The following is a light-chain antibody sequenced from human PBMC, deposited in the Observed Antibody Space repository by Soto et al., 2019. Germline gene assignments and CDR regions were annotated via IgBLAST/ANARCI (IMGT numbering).Light chain of an antibody. CDR3: SSYAGSNNFV. V-gene: IGLV2-8*01. CDR1: TSDVGLYNY. CDR2: EVS. J-gene: IGLJ1*01. Sequence: QSALTQPASVSGSPGQSITISCTGTTSDVGLYNYVSWYQQHPGKAPKLMIYEVSKRPSGVPDRFSGSKSGNTASLTVSGLQAEDEADYYCSSYAGSNNFVFGTGTKLTVL.